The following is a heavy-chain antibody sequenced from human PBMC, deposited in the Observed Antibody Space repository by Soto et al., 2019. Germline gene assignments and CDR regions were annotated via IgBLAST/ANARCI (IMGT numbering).Heavy chain of an antibody. V-gene: IGHV4-34*01. CDR1: GGSFSGYY. CDR3: AGQKAAAGRYYYYMDV. J-gene: IGHJ6*03. CDR2: INHSGST. Sequence: SETLSLTCAVYGGSFSGYYWSWIRQPPGKGLEWIGEINHSGSTNYNPSLKSRVTISVDTSKNQFSLKLSSVTAADTAVYYCAGQKAAAGRYYYYMDVWGKGTTVTVSS. D-gene: IGHD6-13*01.